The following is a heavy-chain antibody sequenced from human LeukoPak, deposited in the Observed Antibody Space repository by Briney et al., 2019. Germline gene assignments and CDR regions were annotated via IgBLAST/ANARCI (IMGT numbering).Heavy chain of an antibody. CDR1: GGSISSSSAY. V-gene: IGHV4-39*01. CDR3: VSPRAFSYGYFDY. CDR2: IYYSKNT. D-gene: IGHD5-18*01. Sequence: SETLSLTCTVSGGSISSSSAYWGWIRQPPGKGLEWIGSIYYSKNTYYNPSLKSRVTISADTSKNQFSLTLGSVSATDTAVYYCVSPRAFSYGYFDYWGQGTLVTVSS. J-gene: IGHJ4*02.